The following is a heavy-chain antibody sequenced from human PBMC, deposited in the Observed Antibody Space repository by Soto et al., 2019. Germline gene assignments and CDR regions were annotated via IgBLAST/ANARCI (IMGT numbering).Heavy chain of an antibody. CDR2: INIDGSTT. J-gene: IGHJ4*02. Sequence: EVQLVESGGVSVQPGGSLRLSCAASGFSLSNYWMHWVRQAPGKGLVWVSRINIDGSTTTYADSVKGRFTIPRDNAKNTLYLQMNSLRDEDTAVYYCVRIRRGDGYTFGYWGQGNLATVSS. D-gene: IGHD5-12*01. CDR1: GFSLSNYW. V-gene: IGHV3-74*01. CDR3: VRIRRGDGYTFGY.